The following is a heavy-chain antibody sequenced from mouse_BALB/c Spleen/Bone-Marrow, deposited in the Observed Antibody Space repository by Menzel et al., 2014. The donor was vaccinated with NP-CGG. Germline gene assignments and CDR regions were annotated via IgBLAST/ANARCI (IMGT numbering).Heavy chain of an antibody. CDR2: IRLKSNNYAT. CDR3: STGFAY. V-gene: IGHV6-6*02. CDR1: GFTFSNYW. J-gene: IGHJ3*01. Sequence: EVQRVESGGGLVQPGGSMKLSCVASGFTFSNYWMNWVRQSPEKGLEWVAEIRLKSNNYATHYVESVKGRFTISRDDSKSSVYLQMNNLRAEDTGIYYCSTGFAYWGQGTLVTVSA.